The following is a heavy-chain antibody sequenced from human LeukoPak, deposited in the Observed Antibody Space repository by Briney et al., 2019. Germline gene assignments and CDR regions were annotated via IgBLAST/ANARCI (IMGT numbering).Heavy chain of an antibody. CDR2: IYYSGST. Sequence: SETLSLICTVSGGSISSYYWSWIRQPPGKGLEWIGYIYYSGSTNYNPSLKSRVTISVDTSKNQFSLKLSSVTAADTAVYYCARDLPYYYDSSGYQSGGYWGQGTLVTVSS. D-gene: IGHD3-22*01. J-gene: IGHJ4*02. CDR1: GGSISSYY. V-gene: IGHV4-59*01. CDR3: ARDLPYYYDSSGYQSGGY.